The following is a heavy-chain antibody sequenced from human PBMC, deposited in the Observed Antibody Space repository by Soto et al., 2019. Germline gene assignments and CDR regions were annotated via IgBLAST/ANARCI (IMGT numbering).Heavy chain of an antibody. CDR1: GFTFSSYG. CDR3: AGDFRGIVGATGFAFDI. J-gene: IGHJ3*02. D-gene: IGHD1-26*01. Sequence: GGSLRLSCAASGFTFSSYGMHCVRQAPGKGLEWVAVIWYDGSNKYYADSVKGRFTISRDNSKNTLYLQMNSLRAEDTAVYYCAGDFRGIVGATGFAFDIWGQGTMVTVSS. CDR2: IWYDGSNK. V-gene: IGHV3-33*01.